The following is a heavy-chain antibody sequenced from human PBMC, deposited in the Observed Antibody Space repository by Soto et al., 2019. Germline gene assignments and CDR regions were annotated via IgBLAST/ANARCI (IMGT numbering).Heavy chain of an antibody. J-gene: IGHJ6*02. CDR1: GFSLSTSGVG. D-gene: IGHD2-15*01. CDR2: IYWDEDK. V-gene: IGHV2-5*02. CDR3: AHKGGRGAGMDV. Sequence: QITLKESGPTLVKPTQTLTLTCTLSGFSLSTSGVGVGWIRQPPGKALEWLALIYWDEDKRYSPSLKSRLTNTKDPSTNEVVLTMTNMDPVDTGTYYCAHKGGRGAGMDVWGQGATVTVSS.